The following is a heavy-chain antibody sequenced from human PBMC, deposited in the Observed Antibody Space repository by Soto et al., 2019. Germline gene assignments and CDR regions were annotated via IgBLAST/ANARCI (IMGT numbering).Heavy chain of an antibody. J-gene: IGHJ4*02. V-gene: IGHV1-18*04. D-gene: IGHD3-22*01. CDR1: GYTFTTYS. Sequence: SVKVSCKASGYTFTTYSIGWVRQAPVQRLEWIGWISAYNGNTNYAQKLQGRVTMTTDTSTSTAYMELRSLRSDDTAVYYCARVGRQSFYDGFSVYWGQGTLVTVSS. CDR3: ARVGRQSFYDGFSVY. CDR2: ISAYNGNT.